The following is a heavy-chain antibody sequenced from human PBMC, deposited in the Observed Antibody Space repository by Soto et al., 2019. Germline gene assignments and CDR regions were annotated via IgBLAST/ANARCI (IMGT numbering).Heavy chain of an antibody. D-gene: IGHD5-18*01. CDR2: IKQDGSEK. V-gene: IGHV3-7*01. J-gene: IGHJ6*03. CDR3: ARSVDTAMVYYYYYYMDV. CDR1: GFTFSSYW. Sequence: EVQLVESGGGLVQPGGSLRLSCAASGFTFSSYWMSWVRQAPGKGLEWVANIKQDGSEKYYVVSVKGRFTISRDNAKNSLYLQMNSLRAEDTAVYYCARSVDTAMVYYYYYYMDVWGKGTTVTVSS.